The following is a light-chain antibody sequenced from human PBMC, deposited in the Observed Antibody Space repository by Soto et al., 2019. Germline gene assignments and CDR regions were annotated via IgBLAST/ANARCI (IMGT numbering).Light chain of an antibody. J-gene: IGLJ1*01. CDR2: DVS. CDR1: SSDVGGYNY. V-gene: IGLV2-14*01. Sequence: QSVLTQPASVSGSPGQSITISCTGTSSDVGGYNYVSSYQQHSGKAPKLMIYDVSNRPSGVSNRFSGSKSGNTASLTISGRQAEDEADYYCGSYASSSTLYVFGTGTKLTVL. CDR3: GSYASSSTLYV.